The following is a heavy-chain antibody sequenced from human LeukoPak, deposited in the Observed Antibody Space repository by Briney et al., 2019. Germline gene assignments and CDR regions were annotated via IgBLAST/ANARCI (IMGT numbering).Heavy chain of an antibody. Sequence: AGGSLSLSCAASGFTFSNYAMNWVRQAPGKGLEWVADISGSGGNTYYADSVKGRFTISRDNSKNTLYLQMNSLRAEDTAVYYCAKGERYCIDGVCYRDYWGQGTLVTVSS. D-gene: IGHD2-8*01. CDR2: ISGSGGNT. CDR3: AKGERYCIDGVCYRDY. J-gene: IGHJ4*02. CDR1: GFTFSNYA. V-gene: IGHV3-23*01.